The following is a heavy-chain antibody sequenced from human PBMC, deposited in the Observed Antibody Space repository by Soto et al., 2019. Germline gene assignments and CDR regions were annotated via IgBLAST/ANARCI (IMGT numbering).Heavy chain of an antibody. V-gene: IGHV4-4*02. CDR2: IYHSGST. CDR3: ARGGGIYISGVVQDYYGMDV. CDR1: GGSISSSNW. D-gene: IGHD3-3*02. Sequence: SETLSLTCAVSGGSISSSNWWSWVRQPPGKGLEWIGEIYHSGSTNYNPSLKSRVTISVDTSKNQFSLKLSSVTAADTAVYYCARGGGIYISGVVQDYYGMDVWGQGTTVTVSS. J-gene: IGHJ6*02.